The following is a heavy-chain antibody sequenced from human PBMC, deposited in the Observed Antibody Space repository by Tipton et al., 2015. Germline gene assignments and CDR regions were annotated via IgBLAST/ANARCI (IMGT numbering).Heavy chain of an antibody. CDR2: ISYSGST. V-gene: IGHV4-59*01. CDR3: ARDLEHGMDV. J-gene: IGHJ6*02. Sequence: LRLSCTVSGRPIDSYYWCWIRQPPGKGLEWIGYISYSGSTHYNPSLKRRVTISLDTSKNQFSLTLNSVTAADTAVYYCARDLEHGMDVWGQGTTVTVSS. CDR1: GRPIDSYY. D-gene: IGHD5-24*01.